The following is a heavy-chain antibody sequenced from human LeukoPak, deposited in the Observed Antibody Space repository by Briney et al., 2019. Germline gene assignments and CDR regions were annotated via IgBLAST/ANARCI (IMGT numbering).Heavy chain of an antibody. CDR2: MYYTGST. CDR1: GGSISSYY. Sequence: PSETLSLTCSVSGGSISSYYWSWIRQPPGKGLEWIGYMYYTGSTNYNPSLESRVTISVDTSKKQLSLKLSSVTAADTAVYYCASAIYDYVWGSYRSGYYFDYWGQGTLVTVSS. CDR3: ASAIYDYVWGSYRSGYYFDY. V-gene: IGHV4-59*01. J-gene: IGHJ4*02. D-gene: IGHD3-16*02.